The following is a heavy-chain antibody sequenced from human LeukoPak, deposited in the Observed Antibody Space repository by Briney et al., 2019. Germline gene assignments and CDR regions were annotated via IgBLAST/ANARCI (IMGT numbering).Heavy chain of an antibody. CDR1: GFTFSSYE. CDR2: XSSSGNTI. Sequence: GGSLRLSCAASGFTFSSYEMNWVRQAPGKGLXXXXXXSSSGNTIYYADSVKGRFTISRDNAKNSLYLQMNSLRAEDTAVYYCARGYSYGYGGGNDFDYWGQGTLVTVSS. CDR3: ARGYSYGYGGGNDFDY. D-gene: IGHD5-18*01. J-gene: IGHJ4*02. V-gene: IGHV3-48*03.